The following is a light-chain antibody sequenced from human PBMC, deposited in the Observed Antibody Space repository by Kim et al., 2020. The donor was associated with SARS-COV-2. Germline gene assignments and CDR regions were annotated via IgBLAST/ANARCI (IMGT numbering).Light chain of an antibody. CDR1: SSNIGSNY. J-gene: IGLJ1*01. V-gene: IGLV1-47*01. CDR3: AAWDDSLSGYV. CDR2: RNN. Sequence: GQRVTISCSGSSSNIGSNYVYWYKQLPGTAPTLLIYRNNQRPSGVPDRFSGSKSGTSASLAISGLRSEDEADYYCAAWDDSLSGYVFGTGTKVTVL.